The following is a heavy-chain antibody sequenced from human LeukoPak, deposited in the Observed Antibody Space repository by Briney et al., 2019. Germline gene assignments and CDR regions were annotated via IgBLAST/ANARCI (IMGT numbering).Heavy chain of an antibody. J-gene: IGHJ4*02. CDR1: GGSISSYY. Sequence: SETLSLTCTVSGGSISSYYWSWIRQPPGKGLEWIGYIYYSGSTNYNPSLKSRVTILVDTSKNQFSLKLSSVTAADTAVYYCARGLDYGDYGAETVGYYFDYWGQGTLVTVSS. CDR2: IYYSGST. D-gene: IGHD4-17*01. CDR3: ARGLDYGDYGAETVGYYFDY. V-gene: IGHV4-59*12.